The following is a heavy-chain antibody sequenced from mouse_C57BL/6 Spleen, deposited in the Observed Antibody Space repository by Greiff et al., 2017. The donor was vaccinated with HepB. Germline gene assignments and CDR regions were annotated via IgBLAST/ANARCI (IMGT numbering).Heavy chain of an antibody. D-gene: IGHD3-2*01. Sequence: EVKVVESGGGLVKPGGSLKLSCAASGFTFSDYGMHWVRQAPEKGLEWVAYISSGSSTIYYADTVKGRFTISRDNAKNTLFLQMTSLRSEDTAMYYCARSDSHHYYAMDYWGQGTSVTVSS. CDR3: ARSDSHHYYAMDY. CDR1: GFTFSDYG. J-gene: IGHJ4*01. CDR2: ISSGSSTI. V-gene: IGHV5-17*01.